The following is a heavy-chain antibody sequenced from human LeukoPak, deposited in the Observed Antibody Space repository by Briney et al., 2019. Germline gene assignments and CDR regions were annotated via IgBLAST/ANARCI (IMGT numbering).Heavy chain of an antibody. Sequence: PSETPSLTCAVYGGSFSGYYCNCIRHRPGEGWGWIGEITYSGGTVYHPYIKSRVAISVETSQSQFSLRLSCVTAAETAMYYCMYSGHDFNYWGQGTLVTVSS. D-gene: IGHD5-12*01. CDR1: GGSFSGYY. V-gene: IGHV4-34*01. CDR3: MYSGHDFNY. J-gene: IGHJ4*02. CDR2: ITYSGGT.